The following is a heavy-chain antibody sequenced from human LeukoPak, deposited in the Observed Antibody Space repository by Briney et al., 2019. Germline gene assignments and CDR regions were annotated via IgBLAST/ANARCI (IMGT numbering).Heavy chain of an antibody. CDR1: GDSISSGDYY. D-gene: IGHD3-22*01. CDR2: ISSSGST. CDR3: ARGPYSYDSSGAFDI. V-gene: IGHV4-61*02. Sequence: SETLSLTCTVSGDSISSGDYYWSWIRQPAWKGLEWIGRISSSGSTNYNPSLKSRVTISVDTSKNQSSLKLSSMTAADTAVYFCARGPYSYDSSGAFDIWGQGTMVTVSS. J-gene: IGHJ3*02.